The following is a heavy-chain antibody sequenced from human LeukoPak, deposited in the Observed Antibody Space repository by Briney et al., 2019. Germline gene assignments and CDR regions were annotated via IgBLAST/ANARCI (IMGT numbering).Heavy chain of an antibody. J-gene: IGHJ4*02. V-gene: IGHV4-34*01. D-gene: IGHD3-16*01. Sequence: RTSETLSLTCAVYGGSFSGYYWSWIRQPPGKGLEWIGEINHSGSTNYNPSLKSRVTISVDTSKNQFSLKLSSVTAADTAVYYCARGDYVSVDYWGQGTLVTVSS. CDR3: ARGDYVSVDY. CDR1: GGSFSGYY. CDR2: INHSGST.